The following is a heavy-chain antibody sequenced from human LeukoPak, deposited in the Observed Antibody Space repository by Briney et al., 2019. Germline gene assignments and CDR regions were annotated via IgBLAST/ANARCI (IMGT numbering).Heavy chain of an antibody. D-gene: IGHD6-19*01. CDR1: GFTFSSYA. J-gene: IGHJ4*02. CDR3: AKEHRTDWYSSGWEEFDY. V-gene: IGHV3-23*01. Sequence: GGPPRLSCAASGFTFSSYAMSWVRQAPGKGLEWVSAISGSGGSTYYADSVKGRFTISRDNSKNTLYRQMNSLRAEDTAVYYCAKEHRTDWYSSGWEEFDYWGQGTLVTVSS. CDR2: ISGSGGST.